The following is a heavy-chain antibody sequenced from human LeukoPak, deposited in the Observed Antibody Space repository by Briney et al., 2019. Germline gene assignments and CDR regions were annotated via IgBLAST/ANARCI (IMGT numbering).Heavy chain of an antibody. CDR2: IIPIFGTA. J-gene: IGHJ6*03. Sequence: SSAKVSCKASGGTFSSYAISWVRQAPGQGLEWMGGIIPIFGTANYAQKFQGRVTITTDESTSTAYVELSSLRSEDTAVYYCARDSRSSWYRGYYYYYYMDVWGKGTTVTVSS. V-gene: IGHV1-69*05. CDR1: GGTFSSYA. D-gene: IGHD6-13*01. CDR3: ARDSRSSWYRGYYYYYYMDV.